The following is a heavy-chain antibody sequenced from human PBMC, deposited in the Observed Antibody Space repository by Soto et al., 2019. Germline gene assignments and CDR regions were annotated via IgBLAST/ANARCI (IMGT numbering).Heavy chain of an antibody. Sequence: SPSFQGHVTISADKSISTAYLQWSSLKASDTAMYYCARHLVLLWYPFDYWGQGTLVTVSS. J-gene: IGHJ4*02. CDR3: ARHLVLLWYPFDY. D-gene: IGHD3-10*01. V-gene: IGHV5-10-1*01.